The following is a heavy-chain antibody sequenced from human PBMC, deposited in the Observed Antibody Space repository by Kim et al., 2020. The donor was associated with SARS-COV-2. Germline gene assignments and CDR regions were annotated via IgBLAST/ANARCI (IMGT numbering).Heavy chain of an antibody. J-gene: IGHJ5*02. CDR3: ARRTGLLWFGELLVWFDP. CDR2: IYYSGST. V-gene: IGHV4-30-4*01. Sequence: SETLSLTCTVSGGSISSGDYYWSWIRQPPGKGLEWIGYIYYSGSTYYNPSLKSRVTISVDTSKNQFSLKLSSVTAADTAVYYCARRTGLLWFGELLVWFDPWGQGTLVTVSS. CDR1: GGSISSGDYY. D-gene: IGHD3-10*01.